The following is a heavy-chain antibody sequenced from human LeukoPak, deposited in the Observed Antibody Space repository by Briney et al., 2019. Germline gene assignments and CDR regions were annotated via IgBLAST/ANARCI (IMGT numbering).Heavy chain of an antibody. CDR3: ARGNVLLWFGEFDY. CDR1: GFTFSNYA. D-gene: IGHD3-10*01. J-gene: IGHJ4*02. V-gene: IGHV3-23*01. Sequence: GGSLRLSCAASGFTFSNYAMNWVRQAPGKRLEWVSAISGSGGSTNYVDSVKGRFTISRDNAKNSLYLQMNSLRAEDTALYHCARGNVLLWFGEFDYWGQGTLVTVSS. CDR2: ISGSGGST.